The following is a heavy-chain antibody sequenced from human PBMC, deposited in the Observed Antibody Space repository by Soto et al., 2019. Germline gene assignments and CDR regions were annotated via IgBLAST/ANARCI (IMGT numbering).Heavy chain of an antibody. V-gene: IGHV3-21*01. Sequence: GGSLRLSCAASGFTFSSYSMNWVRQAPGKGLEWVSSISSSSSYIYYADSGKGRFTISRDNTKNSLYLQMNSLRAEDTAVYYCARVSIPAYKDPNYDILTGYGRNAFDIWGQGTMVTVSS. CDR3: ARVSIPAYKDPNYDILTGYGRNAFDI. CDR1: GFTFSSYS. J-gene: IGHJ3*02. CDR2: ISSSSSYI. D-gene: IGHD3-9*01.